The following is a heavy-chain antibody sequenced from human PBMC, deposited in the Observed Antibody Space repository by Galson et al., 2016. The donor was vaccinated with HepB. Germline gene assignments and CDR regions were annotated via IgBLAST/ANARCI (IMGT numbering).Heavy chain of an antibody. V-gene: IGHV3-74*01. Sequence: SLRLSCAASGFTFSRYWMNWVRQAPGKGLVWVSGVNPDESYTIYADSVRGRFTISRENSRNTLYLQMIGLRAEDTAVYFCATLLPRHYDSSGRGDLDLWGQGTLVTVSS. CDR3: ATLLPRHYDSSGRGDLDL. CDR1: GFTFSRYW. J-gene: IGHJ5*02. D-gene: IGHD3-22*01. CDR2: VNPDESYT.